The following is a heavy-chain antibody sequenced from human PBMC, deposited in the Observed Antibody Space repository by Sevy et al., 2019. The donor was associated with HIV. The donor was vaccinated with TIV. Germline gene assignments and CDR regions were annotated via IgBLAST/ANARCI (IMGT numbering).Heavy chain of an antibody. CDR2: ITRNSYEAYGGTT. CDR3: TRGLATADTPEYYFDY. Sequence: GGSLRLSCTTSGFTFDDYAMSWFRQAPGKGLEWVAFITRNSYEAYGGTTDYGASVKGRFIISRDDSKSIAYLQMNSLKIEDTAVYYCTRGLATADTPEYYFDYWGQGTLVTVS. J-gene: IGHJ4*02. D-gene: IGHD5-12*01. V-gene: IGHV3-49*03. CDR1: GFTFDDYA.